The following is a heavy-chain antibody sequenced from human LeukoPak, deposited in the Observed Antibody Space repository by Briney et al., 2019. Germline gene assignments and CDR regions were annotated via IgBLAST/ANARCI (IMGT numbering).Heavy chain of an antibody. CDR1: GFTFSSYW. J-gene: IGHJ4*02. Sequence: GGSLRLSCAASGFTFSSYWMSWVRQAPGKGLEWVANIKQDGSEKYYVDSVKGRFTISRDNAKNSLYLQMNSLRAEDTAVYYCARGRSAEYCSGGSCYSPNFDYWGQGTLVTVSS. D-gene: IGHD2-15*01. CDR3: ARGRSAEYCSGGSCYSPNFDY. CDR2: IKQDGSEK. V-gene: IGHV3-7*01.